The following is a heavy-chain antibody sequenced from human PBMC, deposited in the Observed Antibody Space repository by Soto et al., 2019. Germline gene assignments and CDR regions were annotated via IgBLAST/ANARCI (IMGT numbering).Heavy chain of an antibody. V-gene: IGHV3-33*01. D-gene: IGHD1-1*01. Sequence: QVQLVESGGGVVQPGRSLRLSCAASGFTFSSYGMHWVRQAPGKGLEWVAVIWYDGSNKYYADSVKGRFTISRDNSKNPLYLQMNSLRAEDTAVYYCARGLEPYWYFDLWGRGTLVTVSS. CDR2: IWYDGSNK. CDR3: ARGLEPYWYFDL. CDR1: GFTFSSYG. J-gene: IGHJ2*01.